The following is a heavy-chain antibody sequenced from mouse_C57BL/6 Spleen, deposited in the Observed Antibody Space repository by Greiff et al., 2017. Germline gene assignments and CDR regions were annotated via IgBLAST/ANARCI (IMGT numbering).Heavy chain of an antibody. Sequence: VQLQESGPELVKPGASVKISCKASGYAFSSSWMNWVKQRPGKGLEWIGRIYPGDGDTNYNGKFKGKATLTADKSSSTAYMQRSSLTSADAAVCFCARWYFDVWGTGTTVTVSS. CDR2: IYPGDGDT. V-gene: IGHV1-82*01. J-gene: IGHJ1*03. CDR1: GYAFSSSW. CDR3: ARWYFDV.